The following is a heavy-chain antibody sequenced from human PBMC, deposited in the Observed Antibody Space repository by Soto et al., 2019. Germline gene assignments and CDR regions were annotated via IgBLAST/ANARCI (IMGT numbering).Heavy chain of an antibody. CDR3: AGSVSP. V-gene: IGHV4-31*03. J-gene: IGHJ5*02. CDR2: IYYSGST. Sequence: ALSLTCTVSGGFLRRGGYHWRWIRQHPGKGLEWIGYIYYSGSTYYHPSLQSRGTISVDTSKEQVSLELTSVTAAGPAGYLYAGSVSPWGRGTLVTVSS. CDR1: GGFLRRGGYH.